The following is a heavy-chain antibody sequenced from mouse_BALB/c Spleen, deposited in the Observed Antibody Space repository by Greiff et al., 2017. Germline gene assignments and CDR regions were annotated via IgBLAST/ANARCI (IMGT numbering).Heavy chain of an antibody. CDR1: GFDFSRYW. CDR3: ASYYYYGSSGFAY. CDR2: INPDSSTI. V-gene: IGHV4-1*02. Sequence: AASGFDFSRYWMSWVRQAPGKGLEWIGEINPDSSTINYTPSLKDKFIISRDNAKNTLYLQMSKVRSEDTALYYCASYYYYGSSGFAYWGQGTLVTVSA. J-gene: IGHJ3*01. D-gene: IGHD1-1*01.